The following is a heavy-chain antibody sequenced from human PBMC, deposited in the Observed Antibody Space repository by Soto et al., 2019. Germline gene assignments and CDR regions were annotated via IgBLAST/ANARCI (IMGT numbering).Heavy chain of an antibody. D-gene: IGHD3-3*01. Sequence: QVQLQESGPGLVKPSETLSLTCTVSGGSISSYYWIWIRQPPGKGLEWIGYIYYSGSTNYNPSLKSRVTISVDTSKNQFSLKLSSVTAADTAVYYCARASASGYLWGQGTLVTVSS. CDR1: GGSISSYY. V-gene: IGHV4-59*01. CDR2: IYYSGST. CDR3: ARASASGYL. J-gene: IGHJ5*02.